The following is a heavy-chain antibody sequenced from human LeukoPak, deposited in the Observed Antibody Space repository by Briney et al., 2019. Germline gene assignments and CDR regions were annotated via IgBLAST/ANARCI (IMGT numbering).Heavy chain of an antibody. CDR1: GFTFSTYW. CDR3: ARFRYSSSAFDY. CDR2: IKQDGSDK. Sequence: GGSLRLSCAASGFTFSTYWMTWVRQAPVKGLEWVANIKQDGSDKYYVDSVKGRFTISRDNAKNSLYLQMNSLRAEDTAVYYCARFRYSSSAFDYWGQGTLVTVSS. V-gene: IGHV3-7*01. J-gene: IGHJ4*02. D-gene: IGHD6-6*01.